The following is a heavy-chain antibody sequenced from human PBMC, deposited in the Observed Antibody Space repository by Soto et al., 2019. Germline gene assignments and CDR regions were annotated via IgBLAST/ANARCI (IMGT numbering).Heavy chain of an antibody. CDR3: AKGYCSSTSCYFDY. CDR1: GFTFDDYA. Sequence: EVQLVESGGGLVQPGRSLRLSCAASGFTFDDYAMHWVRQAPGKGLEWVSGISWNSGSIGYADSVKGRFTSSRDNAKNSLYLQMNSLRAEDTALYYCAKGYCSSTSCYFDYWGQGTLVTVSS. J-gene: IGHJ4*02. V-gene: IGHV3-9*01. CDR2: ISWNSGSI. D-gene: IGHD2-2*01.